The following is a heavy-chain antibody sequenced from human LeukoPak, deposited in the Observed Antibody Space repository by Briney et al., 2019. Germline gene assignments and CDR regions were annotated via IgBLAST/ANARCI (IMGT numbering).Heavy chain of an antibody. CDR2: MNPNSDNT. V-gene: IGHV1-8*02. CDR1: GYTFTSYY. D-gene: IGHD5-18*01. CDR3: AKRGHSYGDFDY. Sequence: ASVKVSCKASGYTFTSYYMHWVRQATGQGLEWMGWMNPNSDNTGYAQKFQARVTMTRNTSISTAYMELSNLRSEDTAVYYCAKRGHSYGDFDYWGQGTLVTVSS. J-gene: IGHJ4*02.